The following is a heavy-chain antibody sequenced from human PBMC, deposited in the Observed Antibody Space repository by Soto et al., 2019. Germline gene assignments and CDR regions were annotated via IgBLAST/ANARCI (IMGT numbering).Heavy chain of an antibody. CDR1: GFTLRNYA. Sequence: VQLVESGGGLVQPGRSLRLSCAASGFTLRNYAMHWVRQAPGKGLEWLSGISWSGGTIGYADSVKGRFTISRDNAKNSLYLEMNSLRAEDTALYYCAKDKLNSNYEYYFDHWGQGTLVTVSS. V-gene: IGHV3-9*01. CDR3: AKDKLNSNYEYYFDH. D-gene: IGHD4-4*01. CDR2: ISWSGGTI. J-gene: IGHJ4*02.